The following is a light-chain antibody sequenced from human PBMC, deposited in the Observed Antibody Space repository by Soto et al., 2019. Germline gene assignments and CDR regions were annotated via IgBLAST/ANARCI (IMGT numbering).Light chain of an antibody. CDR2: AAS. V-gene: IGKV1-39*01. CDR1: ESISSY. CDR3: QQSSSTPHT. Sequence: DIQMTQSPSSLSASVGDRVTITCRASESISSYLNWYQQKPGRAPKLLIYAASSLESGVPSRFSGGGSGTDFTLTVSSLQPEDFASYYCQQSSSTPHTFDQGTKLEIK. J-gene: IGKJ2*01.